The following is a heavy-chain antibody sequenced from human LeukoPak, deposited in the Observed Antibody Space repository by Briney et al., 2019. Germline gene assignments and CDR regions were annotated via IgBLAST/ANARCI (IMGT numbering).Heavy chain of an antibody. Sequence: GGSLRLSCAASGFTFSSYAMSWVRQAPGKGLEWVSAIRADNSGTHYADSVKGRFTISRDNAKDSLFLQLNSLRAEDAAMYYCARVEAVAGNWGGLDPWGQGTLVTVSS. CDR2: IRADNSGT. V-gene: IGHV3-21*01. J-gene: IGHJ5*02. CDR3: ARVEAVAGNWGGLDP. CDR1: GFTFSSYA. D-gene: IGHD6-19*01.